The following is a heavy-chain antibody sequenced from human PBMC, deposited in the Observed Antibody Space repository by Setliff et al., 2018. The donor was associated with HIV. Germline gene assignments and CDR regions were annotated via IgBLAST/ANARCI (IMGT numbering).Heavy chain of an antibody. Sequence: ASVKVSCKASGFAFSSYYMHWVRQAPGQGLEWMGLINPSGDATIYAQKFQGRVTMNRDTSTSTVYMELSSLRSEDTAVYYCARDNSGGGDRTSWWFDPWGQGTLVTSPQ. CDR3: ARDNSGGGDRTSWWFDP. D-gene: IGHD2-21*02. J-gene: IGHJ5*02. CDR2: INPSGDAT. CDR1: GFAFSSYY. V-gene: IGHV1-46*01.